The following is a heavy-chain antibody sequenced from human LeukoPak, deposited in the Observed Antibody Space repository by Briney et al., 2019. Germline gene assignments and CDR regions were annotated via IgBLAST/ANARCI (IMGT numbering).Heavy chain of an antibody. D-gene: IGHD1-14*01. Sequence: GGALRLSCAASGFSFSGYAMRWVREALGGGRGWGSAISGSGGSTYYADSVKGRFTISRDNSKNPLYLQMNSRRAEDTAIYNCAKDRKNGGLYYFDYWGQGTLVTVSS. CDR2: ISGSGGST. CDR3: AKDRKNGGLYYFDY. CDR1: GFSFSGYA. V-gene: IGHV3-23*01. J-gene: IGHJ4*02.